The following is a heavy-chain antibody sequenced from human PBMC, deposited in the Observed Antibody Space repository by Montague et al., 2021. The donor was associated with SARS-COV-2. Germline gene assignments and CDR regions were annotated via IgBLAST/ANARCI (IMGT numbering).Heavy chain of an antibody. Sequence: SLRLSCAASGFTFSSYWMSWVRQAPGKGLEWVAYIKQDGSEKYYVDSVKGRFTISRDNAKNSLYLQMNSLRAEDTAVYYCARMYSSGWYENDAFDIWGQGTMVTVSS. D-gene: IGHD6-19*01. CDR1: GFTFSSYW. V-gene: IGHV3-7*01. J-gene: IGHJ3*02. CDR3: ARMYSSGWYENDAFDI. CDR2: IKQDGSEK.